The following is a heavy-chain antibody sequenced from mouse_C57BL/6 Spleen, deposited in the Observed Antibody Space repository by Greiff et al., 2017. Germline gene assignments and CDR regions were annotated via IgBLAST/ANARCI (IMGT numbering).Heavy chain of an antibody. CDR2: IFPGSGST. CDR3: ARGGYYYGTGY. J-gene: IGHJ2*01. D-gene: IGHD1-1*01. CDR1: GYTFTGYW. Sequence: VQLQQPGAELMKPGASVKLSCKATGYTFTGYWIEWVKQRPGHGLEWIGEIFPGSGSTNYNEKFKGKATLTADTSSNTAYMQLSSLTTEDSAIYDCARGGYYYGTGYWGQGTTLTVSS. V-gene: IGHV1-9*01.